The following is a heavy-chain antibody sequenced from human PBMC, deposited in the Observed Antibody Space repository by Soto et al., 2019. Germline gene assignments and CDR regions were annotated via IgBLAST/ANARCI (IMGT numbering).Heavy chain of an antibody. Sequence: SGGSLRLSCAASGFTFSSYAMHWVRQAPGKGLEYVSAISSNGGSTYYANSVKGRFTISRDNSKNTLYLQMGSLRAEDMAVYYCARDSGGSSWHTGYYYYYMDVWGKGTTVTVSS. D-gene: IGHD6-13*01. V-gene: IGHV3-64*01. CDR2: ISSNGGST. J-gene: IGHJ6*03. CDR3: ARDSGGSSWHTGYYYYYMDV. CDR1: GFTFSSYA.